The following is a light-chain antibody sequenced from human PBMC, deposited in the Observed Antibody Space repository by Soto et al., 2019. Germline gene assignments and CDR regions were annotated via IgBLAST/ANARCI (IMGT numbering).Light chain of an antibody. CDR2: GAS. V-gene: IGKV3-15*01. J-gene: IGKJ1*01. Sequence: EIVMTQSPATLSVSPGERATLSCRASQSVYSNLAWYQQKPGQAPRLLIFGASTRATGIPARFSGSGSGTEFTLTISSLQSEDFAVYYCQKYNNWPLTFGQGTKVEI. CDR1: QSVYSN. CDR3: QKYNNWPLT.